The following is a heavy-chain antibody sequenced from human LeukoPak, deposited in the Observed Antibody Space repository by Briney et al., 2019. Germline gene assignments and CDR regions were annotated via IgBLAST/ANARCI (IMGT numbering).Heavy chain of an antibody. J-gene: IGHJ4*02. CDR2: IYYSGST. Sequence: PSENLSLTCAVADSSISSSCNYWGWIRQPPGKGLDLIGSIYYSGSTYYNPSLKSRVTISVDTSKNQFSLKLSSVTAADTAVYYCARVPILKYSGYDYIQGSYPDYWGQGTLVTVSS. CDR1: DSSISSSCNY. V-gene: IGHV4-39*01. CDR3: ARVPILKYSGYDYIQGSYPDY. D-gene: IGHD5-12*01.